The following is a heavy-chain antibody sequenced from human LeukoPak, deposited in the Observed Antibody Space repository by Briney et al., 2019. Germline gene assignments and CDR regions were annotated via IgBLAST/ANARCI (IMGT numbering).Heavy chain of an antibody. CDR1: GGSFSGYY. V-gene: IGHV4-34*01. D-gene: IGHD6-13*01. CDR3: ARDRSSSWYRWFDP. J-gene: IGHJ5*02. CDR2: INHSGST. Sequence: SETLPLTCAVYGGSFSGYYWSWIRQPPGKGLEWIGEINHSGSTNYNPSLKSRVTISVDTSKNQFSLKLSSVTAADTAVYYCARDRSSSWYRWFDPWGQGTLVTVSS.